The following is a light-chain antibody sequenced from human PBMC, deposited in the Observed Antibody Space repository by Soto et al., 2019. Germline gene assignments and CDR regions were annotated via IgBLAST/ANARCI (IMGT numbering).Light chain of an antibody. Sequence: QSVLTQPPSASGTPGQRVTISCSGSSSNIGGNTVTWYQQLPGTAPKLLIYANDQRPSGVPDRFSASKSGTSASLAISGLQSDDETDYYCAAWDDSLNGLVFGGGTKLTVL. J-gene: IGLJ3*02. CDR1: SSNIGGNT. V-gene: IGLV1-44*01. CDR3: AAWDDSLNGLV. CDR2: AND.